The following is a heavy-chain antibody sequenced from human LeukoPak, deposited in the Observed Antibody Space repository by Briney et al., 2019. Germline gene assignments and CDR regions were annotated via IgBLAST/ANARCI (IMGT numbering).Heavy chain of an antibody. CDR3: ARDTGSGSYYNPYYFDY. CDR2: INSDGSST. J-gene: IGHJ4*02. D-gene: IGHD3-10*01. V-gene: IGHV3-74*01. Sequence: GGSLRLSCAASGFTFSSYWMHWVRQAPGKGLVWVSRINSDGSSTSYADSVKGRFTISRDNAKNTLYLRMNSLRAEDTAVYYCARDTGSGSYYNPYYFDYWGQGTLVTVSS. CDR1: GFTFSSYW.